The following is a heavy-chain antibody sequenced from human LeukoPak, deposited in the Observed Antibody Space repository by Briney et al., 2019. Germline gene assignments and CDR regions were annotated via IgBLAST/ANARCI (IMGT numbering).Heavy chain of an antibody. V-gene: IGHV1-69*04. D-gene: IGHD6-19*01. CDR1: GGTFSSYA. CDR3: ARYSSGWFFDY. Sequence: SVKVSCKASGGTFSSYAISWVRQAPGQGLEWMGRIIPILGIANYAQKFQGRVTITADKSTSTAYMELSSLRSEDTAVYYCARYSSGWFFDYWGQGTLVTVSS. CDR2: IIPILGIA. J-gene: IGHJ4*02.